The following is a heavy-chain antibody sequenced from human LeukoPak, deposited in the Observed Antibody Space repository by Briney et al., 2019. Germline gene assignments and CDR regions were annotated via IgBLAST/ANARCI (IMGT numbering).Heavy chain of an antibody. V-gene: IGHV4-39*01. CDR3: ASSPWGDYYFDS. CDR2: IYFSGST. J-gene: IGHJ4*02. Sequence: PSETLSLTCTVSGCSISSSSHYWGWIRQPPGKGLEWGGSIYFSGSTYYNASLKTRVTVSVDTSRNQFSLRLTSVTAADTAVYYCASSPWGDYYFDSWGQGTLVSVSS. D-gene: IGHD2-21*02. CDR1: GCSISSSSHY.